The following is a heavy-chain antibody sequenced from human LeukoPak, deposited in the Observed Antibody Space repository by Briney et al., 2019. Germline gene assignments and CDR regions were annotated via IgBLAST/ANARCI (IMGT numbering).Heavy chain of an antibody. CDR1: GFTFDDYA. CDR2: ISWNSGSI. CDR3: AKGGSTGYSSSSVDAFDI. V-gene: IGHV3-9*03. D-gene: IGHD6-13*01. J-gene: IGHJ3*02. Sequence: GGSLRLSCAASGFTFDDYAMHWVRQAPGKGLEWVSGISWNSGSIGYADSVKGRFTISRDNAKNSLYLQMNSLRAEDMALYYCAKGGSTGYSSSSVDAFDIWGQGTMVTVSS.